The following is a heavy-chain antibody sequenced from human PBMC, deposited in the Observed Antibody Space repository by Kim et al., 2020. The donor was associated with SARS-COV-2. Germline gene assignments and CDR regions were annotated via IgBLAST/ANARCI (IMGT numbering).Heavy chain of an antibody. J-gene: IGHJ4*02. Sequence: YADSVKGRFTISRDNAKNTLYLQMNSLRAEDTAVYYCARDGYDFWSGFPNWGQGTLVTVSS. D-gene: IGHD3-3*01. CDR3: ARDGYDFWSGFPN. V-gene: IGHV3-74*01.